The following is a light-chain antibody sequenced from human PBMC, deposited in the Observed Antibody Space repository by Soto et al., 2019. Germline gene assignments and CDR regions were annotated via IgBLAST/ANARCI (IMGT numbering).Light chain of an antibody. CDR2: EVT. Sequence: QSVLTQPPSASGSPGQSVTISCTGTSSDVGGYNYVSWYQQHPGKAPKLVIYEVTKRPSGVPDRFSGSKSGNTASLTVSGLQAEDEADYYCSSFTGASTIFRTGTKVNVL. CDR3: SSFTGASTI. V-gene: IGLV2-8*01. J-gene: IGLJ1*01. CDR1: SSDVGGYNY.